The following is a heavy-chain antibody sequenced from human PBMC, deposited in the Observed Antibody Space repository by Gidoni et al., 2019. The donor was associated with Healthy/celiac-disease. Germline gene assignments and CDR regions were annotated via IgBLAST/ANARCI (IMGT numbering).Heavy chain of an antibody. D-gene: IGHD3-10*01. V-gene: IGHV3-30*04. CDR3: ARGFYYYGSGTLMDAFDI. CDR2: ISYDGSNK. Sequence: QVQLVESGGGVVQPGRSLRLSCAASGFTFRSYAMHWVRQAPGKGLEWVAVISYDGSNKYYADSVKGRFTISRDNSKNTLYLQMNSLRAEDTAVYYCARGFYYYGSGTLMDAFDIWGQGTMVTVSS. CDR1: GFTFRSYA. J-gene: IGHJ3*02.